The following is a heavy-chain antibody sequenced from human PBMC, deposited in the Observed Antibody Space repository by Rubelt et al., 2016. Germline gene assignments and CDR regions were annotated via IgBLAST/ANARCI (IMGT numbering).Heavy chain of an antibody. V-gene: IGHV3-23*01. CDR1: GFTFSSYA. Sequence: PGGSLRLSCAASGFTFSSYAMSWVRQAPGKGLEWVSAISGSGGSTYYADSVKGRFTISRDNSKNTLYLQMNSLRAEDTAVYYCAKALAKGGRILRFLEWLRYYFGYWGQGTLVTVSS. D-gene: IGHD3-3*01. CDR2: ISGSGGST. CDR3: AKALAKGGRILRFLEWLRYYFGY. J-gene: IGHJ4*02.